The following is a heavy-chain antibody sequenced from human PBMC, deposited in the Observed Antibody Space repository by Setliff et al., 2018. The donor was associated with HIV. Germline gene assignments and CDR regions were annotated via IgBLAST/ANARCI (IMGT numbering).Heavy chain of an antibody. CDR3: AKTSSGSGY. D-gene: IGHD3-22*01. CDR2: VCHSGNT. J-gene: IGHJ4*02. CDR1: GYSISSGYC. V-gene: IGHV4-38-2*02. Sequence: PSETLSLTCTVSGYSISSGYCWGWIRQPPGKGLEWIGSVCHSGNTYYNPSLENRVTISVDTSKNQISLRVTSVTAADTAVYYCAKTSSGSGYWGQGALVTVSS.